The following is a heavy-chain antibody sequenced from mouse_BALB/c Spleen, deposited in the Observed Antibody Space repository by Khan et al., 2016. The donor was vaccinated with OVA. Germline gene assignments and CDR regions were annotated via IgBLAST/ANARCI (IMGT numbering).Heavy chain of an antibody. J-gene: IGHJ3*01. D-gene: IGHD1-1*02. CDR3: ARLADYYDSEGFAY. CDR2: ISSGGSYT. V-gene: IGHV5-6*01. CDR1: GFTFSTYG. Sequence: EVQLMESGGDLVKPEGSLKLSCAASGFTFSTYGMSWVRQTPDKRLEWVATISSGGSYTYYPDSVQGRFTISRDNAKNTLYLQMSSLKSEDTAMFYCARLADYYDSEGFAYWGQGTLVTVSA.